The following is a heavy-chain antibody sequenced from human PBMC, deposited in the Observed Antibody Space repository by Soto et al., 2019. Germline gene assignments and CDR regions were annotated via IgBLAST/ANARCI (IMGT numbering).Heavy chain of an antibody. CDR3: ARSPHDFWSGYAWFDP. J-gene: IGHJ5*02. V-gene: IGHV3-7*01. CDR1: GFTFSSYW. Sequence: PGGSLRLSCAASGFTFSSYWMSWVRQAPGKGLEWVANIKQDGSEKYYVDSVKGRFTISRDNAKNSLYLQMNSLRAEDTAVYYCARSPHDFWSGYAWFDPWGQGTLVTVSS. D-gene: IGHD3-3*01. CDR2: IKQDGSEK.